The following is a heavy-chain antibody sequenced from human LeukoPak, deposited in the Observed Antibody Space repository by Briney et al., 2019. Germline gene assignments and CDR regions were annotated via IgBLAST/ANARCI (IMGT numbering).Heavy chain of an antibody. Sequence: GASVKVSCKASGYSFSNYGISWVRQAPGQGLEWMGWISGYNGATNSAEKVQGRVTMTTDTSTSTAYMELRNLRSDDTAVYYCARGGYGSANYNNVHYHYYMDVWGKGTTVTVSS. CDR3: ARGGYGSANYNNVHYHYYMDV. V-gene: IGHV1-18*01. CDR2: ISGYNGAT. D-gene: IGHD3-10*01. J-gene: IGHJ6*03. CDR1: GYSFSNYG.